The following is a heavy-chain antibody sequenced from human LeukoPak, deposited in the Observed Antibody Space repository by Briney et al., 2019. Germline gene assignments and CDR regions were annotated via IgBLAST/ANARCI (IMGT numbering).Heavy chain of an antibody. CDR2: IYYSGGT. V-gene: IGHV4-59*08. J-gene: IGHJ4*02. Sequence: SETLSLTCTVSGGSISSYYWSWIRQPPGKGLEWIGYIYYSGGTNYNPSLKSRVTISVDTSKNQFSLKLSSVTAADTAVYYCAGNYYDSSGQIDYWGQGTLVTVSS. CDR1: GGSISSYY. D-gene: IGHD3-22*01. CDR3: AGNYYDSSGQIDY.